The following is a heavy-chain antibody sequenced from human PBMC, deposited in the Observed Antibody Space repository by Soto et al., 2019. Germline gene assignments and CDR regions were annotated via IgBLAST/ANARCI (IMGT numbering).Heavy chain of an antibody. V-gene: IGHV4-34*01. CDR2: INHSGSA. Sequence: GGSFSGYIWTWIRQTPGEGLQWIGQINHSGSANYNPSLKSRVTISVDTSKNQFSLELSSVTAADTAVYYCARSVDPWGQGTLVTVSS. CDR3: ARSVDP. CDR1: GGSFSGYI. J-gene: IGHJ5*02.